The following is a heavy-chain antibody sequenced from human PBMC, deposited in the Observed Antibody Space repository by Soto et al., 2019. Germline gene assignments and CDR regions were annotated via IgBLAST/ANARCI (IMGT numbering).Heavy chain of an antibody. CDR1: GYNFSDYY. D-gene: IGHD2-8*02. Sequence: ASVKVSCKASGYNFSDYYIHWVRQAPGQGLEWLGWVSPKSGGTNYAQKFKGRVTMTRDTSSNTVYMDLSGLKSDDTAVFYCAREISGGGTLNCFDPCGQGTLVTVSS. CDR3: AREISGGGTLNCFDP. CDR2: VSPKSGGT. V-gene: IGHV1-2*02. J-gene: IGHJ5*02.